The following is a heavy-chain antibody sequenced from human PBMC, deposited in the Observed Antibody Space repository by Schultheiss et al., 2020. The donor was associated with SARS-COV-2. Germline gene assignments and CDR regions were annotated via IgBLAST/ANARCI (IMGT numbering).Heavy chain of an antibody. CDR3: ARGTPATLDT. J-gene: IGHJ5*02. V-gene: IGHV3-21*01. CDR1: GFTFSSYA. Sequence: GGSLRLSCAASGFTFSSYAMSWVRQAPGKGLEWVSFISSSNYMYYADSVRGRFTISRDNAKNTLYLQMNSLRAEDTAVYYCARGTPATLDTWGQGTLVTVAS. D-gene: IGHD1-1*01. CDR2: ISSSNYM.